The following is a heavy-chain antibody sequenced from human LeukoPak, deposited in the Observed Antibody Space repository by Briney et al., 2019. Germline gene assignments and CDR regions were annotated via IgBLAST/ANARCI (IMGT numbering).Heavy chain of an antibody. J-gene: IGHJ4*02. D-gene: IGHD3-22*01. V-gene: IGHV4-34*01. Sequence: KASETLSLTCAVCGGSFSGYYWSWIRQPPGKGLEWIGEINHSGSTNYNPSLKSRVTISVDTSKNQFSLKLSSVTAADTAVYYCARAYYYDSSGYYLGLDYWGQGTLVTVSS. CDR3: ARAYYYDSSGYYLGLDY. CDR2: INHSGST. CDR1: GGSFSGYY.